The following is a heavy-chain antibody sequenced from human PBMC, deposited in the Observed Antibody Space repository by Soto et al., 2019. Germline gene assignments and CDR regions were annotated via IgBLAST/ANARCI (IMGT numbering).Heavy chain of an antibody. J-gene: IGHJ5*02. Sequence: PSETLSLTCTVSGGSISSGGYYWSWIRQHPGKGLEWIGYIYYSGSTYYNPSLKSRVTISVDTSKNQFSLKLSSVTAADTAVYYCARDYYGSGSYPSNWFDPWGQGTRVTVAS. V-gene: IGHV4-31*03. CDR1: GGSISSGGYY. D-gene: IGHD3-10*01. CDR3: ARDYYGSGSYPSNWFDP. CDR2: IYYSGST.